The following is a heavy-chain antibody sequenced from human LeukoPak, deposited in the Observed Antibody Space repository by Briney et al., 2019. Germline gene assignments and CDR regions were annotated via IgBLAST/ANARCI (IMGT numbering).Heavy chain of an antibody. CDR3: ARDPTAAGDNYYYYGMDV. Sequence: QTLSLTCAISGDSVSSNSAGWNWIRHSPSRGIESLGMTYNKSKWYNDYAVSVKSRITINPDTSKNQFSLQLNSVTPEDTAVYYCARDPTAAGDNYYYYGMDVWGQGTTVTVSS. CDR1: GDSVSSNSAG. D-gene: IGHD6-13*01. CDR2: TYNKSKWYN. V-gene: IGHV6-1*01. J-gene: IGHJ6*02.